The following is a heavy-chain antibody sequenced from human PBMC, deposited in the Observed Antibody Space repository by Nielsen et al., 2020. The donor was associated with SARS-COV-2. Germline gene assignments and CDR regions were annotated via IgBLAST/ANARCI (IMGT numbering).Heavy chain of an antibody. Sequence: ASVKVSCKASGYTFTSYAIHWVRQAPGQRLEWMGWINAGNANTKYSQKFQGRVTITRDTSASTAYMELSSLRSDDTAVYYCAREKFVVVTAPFDYWGQGTLVTVSS. CDR3: AREKFVVVTAPFDY. V-gene: IGHV1-3*01. CDR1: GYTFTSYA. CDR2: INAGNANT. D-gene: IGHD2-21*02. J-gene: IGHJ4*02.